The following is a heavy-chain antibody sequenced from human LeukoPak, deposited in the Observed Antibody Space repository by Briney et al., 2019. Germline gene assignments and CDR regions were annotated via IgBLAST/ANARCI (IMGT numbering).Heavy chain of an antibody. CDR3: AKRGVVIRVILVGFHKEAYYFDS. CDR2: ISDSGGTT. Sequence: PGGSLRLSCAVSGITLSNYGMTWVRQAPGKGLEWVAGISDSGGTTKYADSVKGRFTISRDNPKNTLYLQMNSLRAEDTAVYFCAKRGVVIRVILVGFHKEAYYFDSWGPGALVTVSS. J-gene: IGHJ4*02. CDR1: GITLSNYG. D-gene: IGHD3-22*01. V-gene: IGHV3-23*01.